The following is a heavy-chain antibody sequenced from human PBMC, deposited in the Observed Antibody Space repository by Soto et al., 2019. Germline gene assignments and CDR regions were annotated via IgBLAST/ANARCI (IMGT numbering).Heavy chain of an antibody. Sequence: HPGGSLRLSCVTSGFTFSSYGMYWVRQAPGKGLEWVAVIWYEGANEYYADSVKGRFTIFRDNSKNTLYLQMNSLRAEDTAIYYCAKDVGNSWSYYFDFWGQGTLVTVSS. CDR2: IWYEGANE. D-gene: IGHD6-13*01. J-gene: IGHJ4*02. CDR3: AKDVGNSWSYYFDF. CDR1: GFTFSSYG. V-gene: IGHV3-30*02.